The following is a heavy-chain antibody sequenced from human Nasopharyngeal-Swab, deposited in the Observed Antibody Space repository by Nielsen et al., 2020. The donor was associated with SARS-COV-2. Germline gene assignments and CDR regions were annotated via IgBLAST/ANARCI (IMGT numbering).Heavy chain of an antibody. J-gene: IGHJ4*02. Sequence: GGSLRLSCAASGFTFSSYSMNWVRQAPGKGLEWVSYISSSSTIYYADSVKGRFTISRDNAKNSLYLQMNSLRDEDTAVYYCARDPYDYVWRSYRYMGDYWGQGTLVTVSS. CDR1: GFTFSSYS. CDR3: ARDPYDYVWRSYRYMGDY. V-gene: IGHV3-48*02. CDR2: ISSSSTI. D-gene: IGHD3-16*02.